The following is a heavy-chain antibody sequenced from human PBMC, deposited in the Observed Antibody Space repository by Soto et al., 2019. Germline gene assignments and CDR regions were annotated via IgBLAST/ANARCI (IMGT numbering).Heavy chain of an antibody. D-gene: IGHD6-19*01. CDR2: LSGSGTST. CDR1: GFSRVNYE. J-gene: IGHJ1*01. Sequence: ALRVTCVDPGFSRVNYEMNWVRQAPGKGLEWVSGLSGSGTSTYYADSVKGRFTISRDNSRDTLSLQMNSLTADDTAVYYCAKATTIGGWFNPIGAWRQG. V-gene: IGHV3-23*01. CDR3: AKATTIGGWFNPIGA.